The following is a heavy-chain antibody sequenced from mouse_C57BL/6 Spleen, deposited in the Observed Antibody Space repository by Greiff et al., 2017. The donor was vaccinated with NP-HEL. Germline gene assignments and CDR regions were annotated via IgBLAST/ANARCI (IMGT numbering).Heavy chain of an antibody. J-gene: IGHJ3*01. CDR1: GFTFSSYA. CDR3: AKLGRGFAY. CDR2: ISDGGSYT. D-gene: IGHD4-1*01. V-gene: IGHV5-4*03. Sequence: EVKLVESGGGLVKPGGSLKLSCAASGFTFSSYAMSWVRQTPEKRLEWVATISDGGSYTYYPDNVKGRFTISRDNAKNNLYLQMSHLKSDDTAMYYCAKLGRGFAYWGQGTLVTVSA.